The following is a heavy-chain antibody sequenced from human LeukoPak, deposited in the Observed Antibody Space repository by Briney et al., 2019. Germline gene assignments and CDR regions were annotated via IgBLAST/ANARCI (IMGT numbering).Heavy chain of an antibody. CDR2: FDPEDGET. Sequence: ASVKVSCKVSGYTLTELSMHWVRQAPGKGLEWMGGFDPEDGETIYSQKFQGGVTMTEDTSTDTAYMELSSLRSEDTAVYYCATEKWYCSGGSCYSFYWGQGTLVTVSS. D-gene: IGHD2-15*01. CDR1: GYTLTELS. V-gene: IGHV1-24*01. J-gene: IGHJ4*02. CDR3: ATEKWYCSGGSCYSFY.